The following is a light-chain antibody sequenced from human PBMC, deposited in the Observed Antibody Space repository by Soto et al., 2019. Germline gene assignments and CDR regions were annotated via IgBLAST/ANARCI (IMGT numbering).Light chain of an antibody. J-gene: IGKJ3*01. V-gene: IGKV3-20*01. CDR1: QRGSSQY. Sequence: EIVFTQAPVTLYLSPGEGATLSFRASQRGSSQYVAWFHQKPGKAPRLLIYGASSRATGVPDRFSASGSGTDFTLTISRLEPEDFAVYYCQQYGRSPFTFGPGTKVDI. CDR2: GAS. CDR3: QQYGRSPFT.